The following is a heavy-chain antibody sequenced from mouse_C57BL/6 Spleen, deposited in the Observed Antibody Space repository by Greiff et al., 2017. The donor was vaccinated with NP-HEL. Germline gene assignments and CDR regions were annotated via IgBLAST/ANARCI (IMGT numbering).Heavy chain of an antibody. CDR2: INPGSGGT. CDR1: GYAFTNYL. V-gene: IGHV1-54*01. J-gene: IGHJ2*01. D-gene: IGHD4-1*01. CDR3: ARSGTKLGLYYFDY. Sequence: VQVVESGAELVRPGTSVKVSCKASGYAFTNYLIEWVKQRPGQGLEWIGVINPGSGGTNYNEKFKGKATLTADKSSSTAYMQLSSLTSEDSAVYFWARSGTKLGLYYFDYGGQGTTLTVSS.